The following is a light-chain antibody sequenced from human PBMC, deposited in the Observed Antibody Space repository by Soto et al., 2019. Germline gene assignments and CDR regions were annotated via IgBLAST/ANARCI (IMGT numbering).Light chain of an antibody. CDR2: KAS. J-gene: IGKJ1*01. CDR3: QQYNSWA. V-gene: IGKV1-5*03. CDR1: QNIGIW. Sequence: DVQMTQSPSTLSASVGDRVTLTYRASQNIGIWLAWYQQKPGKAPNLMIHKASTLGSGVPSRFSGSGSGTEFTLTITSLQPDDFATYYCQQYNSWAFGQGTKVEFK.